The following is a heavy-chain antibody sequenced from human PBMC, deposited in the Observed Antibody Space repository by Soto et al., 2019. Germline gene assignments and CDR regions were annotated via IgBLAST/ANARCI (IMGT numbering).Heavy chain of an antibody. J-gene: IGHJ4*02. Sequence: QVQLQESGPGLVKPSETLSLTCTVSGGSSNSYYWSWIRQPAGKGLEWIGRIYSGGSTNYNPSLKSRVTMSVDTSKNQFSLKVTSVAAADTAVYYCARGPGGFGDFSLDYWGQGTLVTVAP. CDR3: ARGPGGFGDFSLDY. CDR2: IYSGGST. D-gene: IGHD3-10*01. CDR1: GGSSNSYY. V-gene: IGHV4-4*07.